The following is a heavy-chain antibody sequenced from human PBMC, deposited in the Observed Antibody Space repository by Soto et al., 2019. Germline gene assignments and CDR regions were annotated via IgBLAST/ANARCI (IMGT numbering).Heavy chain of an antibody. V-gene: IGHV4-61*01. D-gene: IGHD3-22*01. Sequence: SETLSLTCTVSGGSVSSGSYYWSWIRQPPGKGLEWIGYIFYSGSTNYNPSLKSRVTISVDTSKNQFSLKLSSVTAADTAVYYCAREAPPYYYPSSRYSGLRWFDTWGQGTLVTVSS. CDR1: GGSVSSGSYY. CDR2: IFYSGST. J-gene: IGHJ5*02. CDR3: AREAPPYYYPSSRYSGLRWFDT.